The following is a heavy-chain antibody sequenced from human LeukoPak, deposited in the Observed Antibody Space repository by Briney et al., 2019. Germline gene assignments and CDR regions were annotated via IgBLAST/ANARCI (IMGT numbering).Heavy chain of an antibody. CDR3: ARGVRYFDY. D-gene: IGHD3-9*01. CDR2: ISYDGSNK. J-gene: IGHJ4*02. Sequence: GRSLRLSCAGSGFTFSSYAMHWVRQAPGKGLEWVAVISYDGSNKYYADSVKGRFTISRDNSKNTLYLQMNSLRAEDTAVYYCARGVRYFDYWGQGTLVTVSS. V-gene: IGHV3-30*04. CDR1: GFTFSSYA.